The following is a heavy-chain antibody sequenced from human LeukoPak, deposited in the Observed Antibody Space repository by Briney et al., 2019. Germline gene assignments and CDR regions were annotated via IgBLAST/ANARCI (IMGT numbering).Heavy chain of an antibody. V-gene: IGHV4-34*01. CDR3: ARQGRYGVSLSSSWYRKDYYMDV. CDR2: INHSGNT. J-gene: IGHJ6*03. CDR1: GGSFSGYY. D-gene: IGHD6-13*01. Sequence: PSETLSLTCAVYGGSFSGYYRSWIRQPPGKGLEWIGEINHSGNTNYNPSLKSRVTISVDTSKNQFSLKLSSVTAADTAVYYCARQGRYGVSLSSSWYRKDYYMDVWGKGTTVTISS.